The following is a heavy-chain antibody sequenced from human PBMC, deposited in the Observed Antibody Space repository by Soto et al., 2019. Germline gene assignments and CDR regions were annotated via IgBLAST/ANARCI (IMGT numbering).Heavy chain of an antibody. J-gene: IGHJ4*02. V-gene: IGHV4-61*08. D-gene: IGHD7-27*01. Sequence: SETLSLTCTVSGGSISSGGYYWSWIRQPPGKGLEWIGYIYYSGSTSYNPSLKSRVTMSVDTSKNQFSLKLSSVTAAVTAVYYCARVRKEAAHWGFDSWGQGTLVTVSS. CDR1: GGSISSGGYY. CDR3: ARVRKEAAHWGFDS. CDR2: IYYSGST.